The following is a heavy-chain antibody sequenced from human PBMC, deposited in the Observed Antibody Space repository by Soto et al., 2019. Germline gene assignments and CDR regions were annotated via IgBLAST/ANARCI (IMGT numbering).Heavy chain of an antibody. CDR3: ARGLRTREFWFDP. CDR1: GFTFSSYA. D-gene: IGHD3-10*01. Sequence: PGGSLRLSCAASGFTFSSYAMHWVRQAPGKGLEWVAVISYDGSNKYYADSVKGRFTISRDNSKNTLYLQMDSLRSEDMAVYYCARGLRTREFWFDPWGQGTLVTVSS. V-gene: IGHV3-30-3*01. J-gene: IGHJ5*02. CDR2: ISYDGSNK.